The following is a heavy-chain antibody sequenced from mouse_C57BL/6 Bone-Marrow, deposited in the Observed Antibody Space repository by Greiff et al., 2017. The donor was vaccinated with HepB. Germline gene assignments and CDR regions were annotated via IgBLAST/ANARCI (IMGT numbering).Heavy chain of an antibody. CDR1: GYNFTSYG. D-gene: IGHD4-1*01. V-gene: IGHV1-81*01. CDR2: LYPRSGNT. J-gene: IGHJ2*01. CDR3: SSFPWDQDFDY. Sequence: QVQLQQSGAELARPGASVKLSCKASGYNFTSYGISWVKQRTGQGLEWIGELYPRSGNTYYNEKFKGKATLTADKSSRTAYMELLSLTSEDSAVYFCSSFPWDQDFDYWGQGTTLTVSS.